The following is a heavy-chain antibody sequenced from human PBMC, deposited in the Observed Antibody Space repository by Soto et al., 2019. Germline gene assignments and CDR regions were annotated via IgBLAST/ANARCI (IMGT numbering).Heavy chain of an antibody. Sequence: GASVKVSCKASGYTFTSYYIHWVRQAPGQGLEWMGIINPSGGSTSYAQKFQGRVTMTRDTSTSTVYMELSSLRSEDTAMYYCARNDIVVVPAAISSGSYYYYYMDVWGKGTTVTVS. V-gene: IGHV1-46*03. CDR1: GYTFTSYY. CDR3: ARNDIVVVPAAISSGSYYYYYMDV. D-gene: IGHD2-2*02. J-gene: IGHJ6*03. CDR2: INPSGGST.